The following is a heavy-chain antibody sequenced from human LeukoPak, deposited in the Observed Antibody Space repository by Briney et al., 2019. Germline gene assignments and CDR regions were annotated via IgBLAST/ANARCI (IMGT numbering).Heavy chain of an antibody. CDR2: IKEDGSEK. D-gene: IGHD6-19*01. CDR3: ASYRSSVWSQ. J-gene: IGHJ4*02. CDR1: GFTFSIYW. V-gene: IGHV3-7*01. Sequence: GGSLRLSCAASGFTFSIYWMSRVRQAPGKGLEWVANIKEDGSEKYYVDSVKGRFTISRDNAKNSLYLQMNSLRGEETAVYYCASYRSSVWSQWGQGTLVTVSS.